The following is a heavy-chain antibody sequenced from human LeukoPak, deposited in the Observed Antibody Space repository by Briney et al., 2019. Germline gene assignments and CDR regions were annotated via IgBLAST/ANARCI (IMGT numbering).Heavy chain of an antibody. CDR1: GFTFSSYA. V-gene: IGHV3-23*01. CDR2: ISGSSGRT. J-gene: IGHJ4*02. Sequence: GESLRLSCAASGFTFSSYAMSWVRQAPGKGLEWVSAISGSSGRTYYADSVKGRFTISRDNSKNTLYLQMNSLRGEDTAVYYCAKDGLLGSGSCFDYWGQGTLVTVSS. D-gene: IGHD3-10*01. CDR3: AKDGLLGSGSCFDY.